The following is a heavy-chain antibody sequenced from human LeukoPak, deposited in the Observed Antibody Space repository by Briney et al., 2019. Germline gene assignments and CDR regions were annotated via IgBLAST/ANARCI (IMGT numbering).Heavy chain of an antibody. D-gene: IGHD3-22*01. CDR3: ARDRGDYASSGYYGYFDY. CDR2: IYYSGST. J-gene: IGHJ4*03. CDR1: GFSISSHY. V-gene: IGHV4-59*11. Sequence: KPSETLSLTCTVSGFSISSHYWSWVRQPPGKGLEWVGYIYYSGSTNYYPSLKSGVSISVDASKNQFSLKLSTVTAADTAVYYCARDRGDYASSGYYGYFDYWGQGALVTVSS.